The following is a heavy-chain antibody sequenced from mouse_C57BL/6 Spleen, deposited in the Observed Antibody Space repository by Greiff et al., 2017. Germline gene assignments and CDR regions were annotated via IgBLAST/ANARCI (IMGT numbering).Heavy chain of an antibody. CDR1: GYAFSSYC. D-gene: IGHD1-1*01. CDR3: ARFLLGNFAV. J-gene: IGHJ1*03. Sequence: QVQLKESGAELVKPGASVKISCKASGYAFSSYCMHWVQQRPGKGLEWIGEIYPGDGDTNYNGKFKGKATLTADKSSTTAYLQISSLPSEDSAVYYCARFLLGNFAVWGTGTTVTVSS. CDR2: IYPGDGDT. V-gene: IGHV1-80*01.